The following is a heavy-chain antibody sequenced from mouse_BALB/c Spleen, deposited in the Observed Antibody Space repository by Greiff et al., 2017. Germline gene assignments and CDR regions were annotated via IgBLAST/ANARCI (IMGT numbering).Heavy chain of an antibody. D-gene: IGHD2-10*01. CDR1: GFTFSSYA. CDR3: AREAYSAMDY. J-gene: IGHJ4*01. V-gene: IGHV5-6-5*01. CDR2: ISSGGST. Sequence: EVMLVESGGGLVKPGGSLKLSCAASGFTFSSYAMSWVRQTPEKRLEWVASISSGGSTYYPDSVKGRFTISRDNARNILYLQMSSLRSEDTAMYYCAREAYSAMDYWGQGTSVTVSS.